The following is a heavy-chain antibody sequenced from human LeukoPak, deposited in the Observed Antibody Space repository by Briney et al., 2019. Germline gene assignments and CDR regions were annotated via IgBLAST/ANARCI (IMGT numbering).Heavy chain of an antibody. CDR3: AKAPGAAYDILTGSDY. J-gene: IGHJ4*02. D-gene: IGHD3-9*01. CDR1: GFTFSSYW. Sequence: PGGSLRLSCAASGFTFSSYWMSWVRQAPGKGLEWVANIKQDGSEKYYADSVKGRFTISRDNSKNTLYLQMNSLRAEDTAVYYCAKAPGAAYDILTGSDYWGQGTLVTVSS. V-gene: IGHV3-7*03. CDR2: IKQDGSEK.